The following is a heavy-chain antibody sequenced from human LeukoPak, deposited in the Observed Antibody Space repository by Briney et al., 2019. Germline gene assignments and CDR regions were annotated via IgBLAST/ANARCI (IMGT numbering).Heavy chain of an antibody. J-gene: IGHJ5*02. Sequence: GGSLRLSCAASGFTFSSYEMNWVRQAPGKGLEWVSYISSSGSTIYYADSVKGRFTISRDNAKNSLYLQTNSLRAEDTAVYYCARGVRRATNWFDPWGQGTLVTVSS. D-gene: IGHD5-12*01. CDR3: ARGVRRATNWFDP. CDR1: GFTFSSYE. V-gene: IGHV3-48*03. CDR2: ISSSGSTI.